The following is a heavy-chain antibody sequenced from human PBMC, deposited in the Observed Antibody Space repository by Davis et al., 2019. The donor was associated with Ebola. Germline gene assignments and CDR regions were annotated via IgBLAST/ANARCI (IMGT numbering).Heavy chain of an antibody. CDR1: GGTFSSYA. D-gene: IGHD5-18*01. V-gene: IGHV1-69*06. J-gene: IGHJ6*02. CDR2: IIPIFGTA. Sequence: SVKVSCKASGGTFSSYAISWVRQAPGQGLEWMGGIIPIFGTANYAQKFQGRVTITADKSTSTAYMELSSLRSEDTAVYYCARTDTGYGPIGDFFYYYGMDVWGQGTTVTVSS. CDR3: ARTDTGYGPIGDFFYYYGMDV.